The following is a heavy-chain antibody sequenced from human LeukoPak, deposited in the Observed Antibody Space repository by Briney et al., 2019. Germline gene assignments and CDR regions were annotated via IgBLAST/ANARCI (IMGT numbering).Heavy chain of an antibody. Sequence: PSQTLSLTCTVSGGSISSGDYYWRWIRQPPGKGLEWFGYIYYSGRTYYHPSLKSRVTISVDTSKNQFSLKLGSVTAADTAVYDCARVVAAAGTPDYWGQGTLVTVSS. CDR3: ARVVAAAGTPDY. J-gene: IGHJ4*02. V-gene: IGHV4-30-4*01. CDR2: IYYSGRT. D-gene: IGHD6-13*01. CDR1: GGSISSGDYY.